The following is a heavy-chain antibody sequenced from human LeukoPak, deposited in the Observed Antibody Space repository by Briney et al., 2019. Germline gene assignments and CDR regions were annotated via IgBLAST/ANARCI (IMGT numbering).Heavy chain of an antibody. CDR3: AKGSRQFSCDKAGPIDY. D-gene: IGHD6-19*01. V-gene: IGHV3-23*01. CDR1: GFTFSSNA. CDR2: ISDSGDFT. J-gene: IGHJ4*02. Sequence: PGGSLRLSCAGSGFTFSSNAMSWVRQAPGKGLEWVSSISDSGDFTYYADSVKGRFTISRDNSKNTLFVQMSSLRAEDTAVYYCAKGSRQFSCDKAGPIDYWGQGTLVTVSS.